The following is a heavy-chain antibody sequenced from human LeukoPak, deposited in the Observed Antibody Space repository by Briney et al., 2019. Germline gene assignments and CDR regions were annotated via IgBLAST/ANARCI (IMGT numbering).Heavy chain of an antibody. D-gene: IGHD3-22*01. CDR3: ARGGRRTMIVVVTPRYYFDY. V-gene: IGHV1-2*02. CDR1: GYTFTGYY. CDR2: INPNSGGT. Sequence: ASVKVSCKASGYTFTGYYMHWVRQAPGQGLEWMGWINPNSGGTNYAQKFQGRVTMTRDTSTSTAYMELSRLRSDDTAVYYCARGGRRTMIVVVTPRYYFDYWGQGTLVTVSS. J-gene: IGHJ4*02.